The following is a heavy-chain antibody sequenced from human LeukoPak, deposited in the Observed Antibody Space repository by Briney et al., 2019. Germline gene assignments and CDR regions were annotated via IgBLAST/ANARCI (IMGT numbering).Heavy chain of an antibody. J-gene: IGHJ4*02. Sequence: PGGSLRLSCAASGFTFSNYAIHWVRQAPGKGLEWVAVVSYDGDYKYYADSVKGRFTISRDNSNNTLYLQMNSLTTEDTAVYYCARDSYDYGDYANSFDYWGRGTLVTVSS. V-gene: IGHV3-30*04. D-gene: IGHD4-17*01. CDR1: GFTFSNYA. CDR3: ARDSYDYGDYANSFDY. CDR2: VSYDGDYK.